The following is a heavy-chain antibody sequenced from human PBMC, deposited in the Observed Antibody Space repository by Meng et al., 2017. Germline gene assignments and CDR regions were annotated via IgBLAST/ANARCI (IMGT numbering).Heavy chain of an antibody. CDR1: GFTVSSNY. CDR3: ARGSGGFDP. J-gene: IGHJ5*02. V-gene: IGHV3-53*01. CDR2: IYAGGST. D-gene: IGHD3-16*01. Sequence: EVQLVESGGGLVKPGGSLSLSCAASGFTVSSNYMSWVRQAPGKGLEWVSFIYAGGSTHYADSVKGRFTISRDNSKNTVYFQMNSLRAEDTALYYCARGSGGFDPWGQGTLVTVSS.